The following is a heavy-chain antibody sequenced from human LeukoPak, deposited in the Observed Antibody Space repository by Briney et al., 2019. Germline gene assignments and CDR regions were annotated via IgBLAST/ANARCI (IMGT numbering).Heavy chain of an antibody. Sequence: PSETLSLTCTVSGGSISSSSDYWGWIRQPPGKGLEWIGSIYYSGNTYYNPSLKSRVTISVDTSKKQCSLKLSSVTAADTAVYYCASTPSGSSAWYYFDKWGQGTLVTVSS. V-gene: IGHV4-39*01. D-gene: IGHD6-19*01. CDR2: IYYSGNT. CDR3: ASTPSGSSAWYYFDK. CDR1: GGSISSSSDY. J-gene: IGHJ4*02.